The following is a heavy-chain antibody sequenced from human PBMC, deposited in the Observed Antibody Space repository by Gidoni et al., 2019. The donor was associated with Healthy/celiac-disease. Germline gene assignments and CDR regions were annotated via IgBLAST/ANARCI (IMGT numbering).Heavy chain of an antibody. D-gene: IGHD4-4*01. CDR2: ISSSSSYI. J-gene: IGHJ6*02. CDR1: GFTFRSDS. CDR3: ARRISDYSNYGMDV. Sequence: EVHLVQSGGGLFKSGGSLRLPCAASGFTFRSDSINWVLPAPGKGLLWVSSISSSSSYIYYADSVKGRFTSYRDNAKNSLYRQMNSLRAEDTAVYYCARRISDYSNYGMDVWGQGTTVTVSS. V-gene: IGHV3-21*01.